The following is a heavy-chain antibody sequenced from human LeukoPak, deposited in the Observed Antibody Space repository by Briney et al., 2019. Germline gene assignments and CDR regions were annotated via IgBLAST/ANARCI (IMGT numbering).Heavy chain of an antibody. D-gene: IGHD6-6*01. CDR2: IYYSGST. J-gene: IGHJ4*02. CDR1: GGSISNYY. CDR3: ARSSSGHLPFDY. Sequence: SETLSLTCTVSGGSISNYYWSWIRQPPGKGLEWIGYIYYSGSTNYNPSLKSRVTISVDTSKNQFSLKLSSVTAADTAVYYCARSSSGHLPFDYWGQGTLVTVSS. V-gene: IGHV4-59*01.